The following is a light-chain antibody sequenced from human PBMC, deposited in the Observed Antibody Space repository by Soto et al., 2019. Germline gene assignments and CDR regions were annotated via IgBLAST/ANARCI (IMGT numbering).Light chain of an antibody. J-gene: IGKJ3*01. CDR3: QQYGSSPVT. V-gene: IGKV3-20*01. Sequence: EIVLTQSPGTLSLSPGERATLSCRASQSVSSSYLAWYQQKPGQAPRLLIYGASSRATGIPDRFSGSGSGTDCTLTISRLEPEDFAVYYCQQYGSSPVTFGPGTKVDIK. CDR2: GAS. CDR1: QSVSSSY.